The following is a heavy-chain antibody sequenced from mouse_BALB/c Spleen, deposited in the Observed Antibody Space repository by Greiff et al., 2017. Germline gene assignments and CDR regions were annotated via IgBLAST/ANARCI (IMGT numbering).Heavy chain of an antibody. D-gene: IGHD2-14*01. Sequence: EVQLQESGGGLVKPGGSLKLSCAASGFTFSDYYMYWVRQTPEKRLEWVATISDGGSYTYYPDSVKGRFTISRDNAKNNLYLQMSSLKSEDTAMYYCARDRGAGNYLDYWGQGTTLTVSS. CDR1: GFTFSDYY. J-gene: IGHJ2*01. V-gene: IGHV5-4*02. CDR2: ISDGGSYT. CDR3: ARDRGAGNYLDY.